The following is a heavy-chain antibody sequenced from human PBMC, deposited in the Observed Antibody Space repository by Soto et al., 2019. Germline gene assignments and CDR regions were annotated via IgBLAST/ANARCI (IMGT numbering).Heavy chain of an antibody. J-gene: IGHJ4*02. D-gene: IGHD3-16*01. CDR1: GFTFSDYY. CDR3: ARGDRDGGY. CDR2: ISGGGPYT. V-gene: IGHV3-11*05. Sequence: QVQVVASGGGLVKPGGCLRLSCVASGFTFSDYYMSWIRQVPGKGLVWVSYISGGGPYTNYADSVRGRFTISRDNAKNSLYLQMNSLRVEDTAVYYCARGDRDGGYWGQGTLVTVSS.